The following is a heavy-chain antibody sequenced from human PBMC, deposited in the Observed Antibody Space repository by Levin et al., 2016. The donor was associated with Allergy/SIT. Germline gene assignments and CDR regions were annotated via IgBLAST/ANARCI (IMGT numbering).Heavy chain of an antibody. CDR1: GFTFSDHY. CDR2: SRNKANSYTT. Sequence: GGSLRLSCAASGFTFSDHYMDWVRQAPGKGLEWVGRSRNKANSYTTEYAASVKGRFTISRDDSKNSLYLQMNSLKTEDTAVYYCARASNIVATITYYGMDVWGQGTTVTVSS. D-gene: IGHD5-12*01. V-gene: IGHV3-72*01. J-gene: IGHJ6*02. CDR3: ARASNIVATITYYGMDV.